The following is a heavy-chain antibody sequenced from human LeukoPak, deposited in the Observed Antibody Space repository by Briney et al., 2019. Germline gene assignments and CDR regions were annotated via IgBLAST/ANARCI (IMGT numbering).Heavy chain of an antibody. D-gene: IGHD5-12*01. CDR2: INHSGST. Sequence: SETLSLTCAVYGGSFSGYYWSWIRQPPGKGLEWIGEINHSGSTNYNPSLKSRVTMSVDTSKNQFSLKLSSVTAADTAVYYCARGARTPSGYGSRTAGRANWFDPWGQGTLVTVSS. CDR1: GGSFSGYY. J-gene: IGHJ5*02. V-gene: IGHV4-34*01. CDR3: ARGARTPSGYGSRTAGRANWFDP.